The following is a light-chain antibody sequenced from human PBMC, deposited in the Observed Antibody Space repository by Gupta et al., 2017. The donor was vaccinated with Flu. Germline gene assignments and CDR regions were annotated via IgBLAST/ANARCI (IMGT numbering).Light chain of an antibody. CDR2: GAS. J-gene: IGKJ1*01. CDR3: QQSYTTPWT. V-gene: IGKV1-39*01. Sequence: DIQMTQSPSSLSASVGDRVTITCRASQNLNNFLNWYQQKSGEAPKILIYGASNLRSGVPSRFTAGGSGTDFTLTISSLQPEDFATYYCQQSYTTPWTFGQGTNLEIK. CDR1: QNLNNF.